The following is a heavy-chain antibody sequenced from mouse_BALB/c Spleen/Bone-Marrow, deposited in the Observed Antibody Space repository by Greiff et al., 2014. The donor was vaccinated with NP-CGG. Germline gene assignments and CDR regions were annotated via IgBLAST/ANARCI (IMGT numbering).Heavy chain of an antibody. V-gene: IGHV7-3*02. J-gene: IGHJ2*01. D-gene: IGHD2-1*01. CDR2: IRNKANGYTT. CDR3: ARDYSYYFDY. Sequence: EVQGVESGGGLVQPGGFLRLSCATSGFTFTDHYVSWVRQPPGKALEWLGFIRNKANGYTTEYSASVKGRFTISRDNSQSTVYLQMNTLRAEDSATYYCARDYSYYFDYWGQGTTLTVSS. CDR1: GFTFTDHY.